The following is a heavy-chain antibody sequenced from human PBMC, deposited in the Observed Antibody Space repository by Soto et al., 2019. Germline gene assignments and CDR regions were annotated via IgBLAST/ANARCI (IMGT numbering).Heavy chain of an antibody. D-gene: IGHD3-9*01. CDR3: ARDSYDIRYAFDI. CDR1: GFTFSSYG. J-gene: IGHJ3*02. CDR2: IWYDGGNK. V-gene: IGHV3-33*01. Sequence: PGGSLRLSCAASGFTFSSYGMHWVRQAPGKGLEWVAVIWYDGGNKYYADSVKGRFTISRDNSKNTLYLQMNSLRAEDTAVYYCARDSYDIRYAFDIWGQGTMVT.